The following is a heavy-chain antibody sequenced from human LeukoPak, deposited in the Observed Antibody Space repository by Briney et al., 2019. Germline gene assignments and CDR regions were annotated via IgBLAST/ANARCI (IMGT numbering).Heavy chain of an antibody. Sequence: GGSLRLSCAASGFTLSTYGMHWVRQAPGKGLEWVAFIRYDGSNKYYADSVKGRFTISRDNSKNTLSLQMNSLRAEDTAIYYCANNAVYCSGGNCYLHQFDYWGQGTLVTVSS. CDR2: IRYDGSNK. D-gene: IGHD2-15*01. J-gene: IGHJ4*02. V-gene: IGHV3-30*02. CDR3: ANNAVYCSGGNCYLHQFDY. CDR1: GFTLSTYG.